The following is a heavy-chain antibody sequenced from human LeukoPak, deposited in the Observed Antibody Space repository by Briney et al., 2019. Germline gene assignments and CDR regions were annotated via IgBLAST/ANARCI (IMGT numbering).Heavy chain of an antibody. D-gene: IGHD6-6*01. CDR2: IYSGGST. V-gene: IGHV3-53*05. J-gene: IGHJ4*02. CDR1: GFIVSSNY. Sequence: GGSLRLSCGASGFIVSSNYMTWVRQAPGKGLEGVSVIYSGGSTYYADSVKGRFIISRDNSKNTVYLQMNSLRAADTAVYYCARDKGTSYLSSFDYWGQGTLVTVSS. CDR3: ARDKGTSYLSSFDY.